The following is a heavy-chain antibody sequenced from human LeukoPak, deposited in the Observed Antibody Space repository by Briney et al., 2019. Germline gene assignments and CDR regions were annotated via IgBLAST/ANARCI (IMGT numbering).Heavy chain of an antibody. CDR3: ANPYGDYEPDAFDI. V-gene: IGHV3-53*01. CDR1: GFTVSSTY. D-gene: IGHD4-17*01. J-gene: IGHJ3*02. Sequence: GGCLRLSCAASGFTVSSTYMSWVRQAPGKGLEWVSVIYSGGSTYYADSVKGRFTISRDNSKNTLYLQMNSLRAEDTAVYYCANPYGDYEPDAFDIWGQGTMVTVSS. CDR2: IYSGGST.